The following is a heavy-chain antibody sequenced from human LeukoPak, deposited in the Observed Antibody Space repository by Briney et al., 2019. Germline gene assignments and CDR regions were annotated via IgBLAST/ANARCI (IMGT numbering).Heavy chain of an antibody. CDR3: ARGRGPYCSGGSCYHYFDY. J-gene: IGHJ4*02. D-gene: IGHD2-15*01. V-gene: IGHV4-34*01. Sequence: SETLSLTCAVYGGSFSGYYWSWIRQPPGKGLEWIGEINHSGSTNYNPSLKSRVTISVDTSKNQFSLKLSSVTAADTAVYYCARGRGPYCSGGSCYHYFDYWGQGTLSPSPQ. CDR2: INHSGST. CDR1: GGSFSGYY.